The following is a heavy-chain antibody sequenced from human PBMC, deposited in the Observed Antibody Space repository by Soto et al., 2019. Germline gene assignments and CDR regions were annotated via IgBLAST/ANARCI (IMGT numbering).Heavy chain of an antibody. Sequence: GGSLRLSCAASGFTFSSYGMHWVRQAPGKGLEWVAVISYDGSNKYYADSVKGRFTISRDNSKNTLYLQMNSLRAEDTAVYYCAKTTAMALFDYWGQGTLVTVSS. CDR2: ISYDGSNK. CDR1: GFTFSSYG. CDR3: AKTTAMALFDY. D-gene: IGHD5-18*01. J-gene: IGHJ4*02. V-gene: IGHV3-30*18.